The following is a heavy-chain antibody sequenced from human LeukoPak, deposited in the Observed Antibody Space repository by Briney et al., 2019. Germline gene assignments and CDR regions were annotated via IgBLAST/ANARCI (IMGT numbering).Heavy chain of an antibody. Sequence: PGGSLRLSCAASGFTFSSYAMSWVRQAPGKGLEWVSSISSSGFIYYADSVKGRFTISRDNAENSLYLQMKSLRAEDTAVYYCASDVRTTVNWGQGTLVTVSS. V-gene: IGHV3-21*01. D-gene: IGHD2/OR15-2a*01. J-gene: IGHJ1*01. CDR3: ASDVRTTVN. CDR2: ISSSGFI. CDR1: GFTFSSYA.